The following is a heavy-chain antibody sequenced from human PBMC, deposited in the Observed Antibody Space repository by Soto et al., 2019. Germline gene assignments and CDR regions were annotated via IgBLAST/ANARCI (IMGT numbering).Heavy chain of an antibody. J-gene: IGHJ4*02. CDR3: AREAGSYYFDY. V-gene: IGHV3-23*01. CDR1: GVTFSGYA. Sequence: GGSLRLACAASGVTFSGYAITWVRQAPRKGLEWVSVTSASGGSTYYADSVKGRFTGSRDNSKNTLYLQMNSLRADDTAIYYCAREAGSYYFDYWGQGTLVTVPS. CDR2: TSASGGST. D-gene: IGHD3-10*01.